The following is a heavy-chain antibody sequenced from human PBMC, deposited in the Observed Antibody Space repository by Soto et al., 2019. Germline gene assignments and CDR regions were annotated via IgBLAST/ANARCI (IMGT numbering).Heavy chain of an antibody. J-gene: IGHJ4*02. D-gene: IGHD3-22*01. V-gene: IGHV3-23*01. Sequence: LRLSCAASGFTFSSYAMIWVRHAPGKGLEWVSAISGNGADTSYADSVRGRFTISRDNSKDTLFLQMNSLRAEDTAVYYCAKDTDDSSGYYWPDYWGQGTLVTVSS. CDR3: AKDTDDSSGYYWPDY. CDR2: ISGNGADT. CDR1: GFTFSSYA.